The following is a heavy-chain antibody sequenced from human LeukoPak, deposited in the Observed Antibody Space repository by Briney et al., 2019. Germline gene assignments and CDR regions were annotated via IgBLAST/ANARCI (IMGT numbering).Heavy chain of an antibody. J-gene: IGHJ5*02. D-gene: IGHD2-21*01. Sequence: GGSLRLSCAASGFTFSVYWMSWVRQAPGRGLEWVANIKEDGSEKHYVDSVKGRFTISRDNAQKSLYLQMNSLRAEDTAVYYCARENGMIGRFDPWGQGTLVTVSS. CDR2: IKEDGSEK. CDR1: GFTFSVYW. V-gene: IGHV3-7*01. CDR3: ARENGMIGRFDP.